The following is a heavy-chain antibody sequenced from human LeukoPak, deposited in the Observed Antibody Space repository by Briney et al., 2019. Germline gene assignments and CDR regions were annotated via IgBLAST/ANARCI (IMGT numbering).Heavy chain of an antibody. CDR1: GGTFISYA. D-gene: IGHD2-2*01. CDR3: ARRYCSSTSCLYYGMDV. J-gene: IGHJ6*02. Sequence: ASVKVSCKASGGTFISYAISWVRQATGQGLEWLGWMNPNSDNTGYAQKFQGRVTMTRNTSTSTAYMELSSLRSEDTAVYYCARRYCSSTSCLYYGMDVWGQGTTVTVSS. V-gene: IGHV1-8*01. CDR2: MNPNSDNT.